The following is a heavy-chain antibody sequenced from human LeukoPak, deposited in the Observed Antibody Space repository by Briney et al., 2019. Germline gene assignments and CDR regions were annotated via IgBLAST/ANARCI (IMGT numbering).Heavy chain of an antibody. CDR2: IYYSGST. CDR3: ARGGAVAGTDY. D-gene: IGHD6-19*01. J-gene: IGHJ4*02. CDR1: GWSFNDYY. V-gene: IGHV4-59*01. Sequence: SETLSLTCAVYGWSFNDYYWNWIRQPPGKGLEWIGYIYYSGSTNYNPSLKSRVTISVDTSKNQFSLKLSSVTAADTAVYYCARGGAVAGTDYWGQGTLVTVSS.